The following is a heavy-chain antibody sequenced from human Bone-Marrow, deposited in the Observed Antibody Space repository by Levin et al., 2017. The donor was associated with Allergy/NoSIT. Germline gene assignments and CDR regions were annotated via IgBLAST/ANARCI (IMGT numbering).Heavy chain of an antibody. CDR3: AKDEAIFTKQWLVLVVGAFDI. CDR2: ISGSGGST. Sequence: GESLKISCAASGFTFSSYAMSWVRQAPGKGLEWVSAISGSGGSTYYADSVKGRFTISRDNSKNTLYLQMNSLRAEDTAVYYCAKDEAIFTKQWLVLVVGAFDIWGQGTMVTVSS. J-gene: IGHJ3*02. CDR1: GFTFSSYA. D-gene: IGHD6-19*01. V-gene: IGHV3-23*01.